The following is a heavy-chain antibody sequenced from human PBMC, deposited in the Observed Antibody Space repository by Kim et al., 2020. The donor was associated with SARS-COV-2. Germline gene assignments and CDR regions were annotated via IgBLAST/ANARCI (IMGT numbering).Heavy chain of an antibody. CDR2: ISGSGGST. V-gene: IGHV3-23*01. D-gene: IGHD2-15*01. J-gene: IGHJ4*02. CDR3: AKDLVVVVVAANSGY. CDR1: GFTFSSYA. Sequence: GGSLRLSCAASGFTFSSYAMSWVRQAPGKGLEWVSAISGSGGSTYYADSVKGRFTISRDNSKNTLYLQMNSLRAEDTAVYYCAKDLVVVVVAANSGYWGQGTLVTVSS.